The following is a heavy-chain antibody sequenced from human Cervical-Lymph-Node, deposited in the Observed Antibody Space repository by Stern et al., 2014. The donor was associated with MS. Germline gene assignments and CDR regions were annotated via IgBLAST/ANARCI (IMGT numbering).Heavy chain of an antibody. CDR1: GYTLTGYY. CDR2: MNANSGGT. J-gene: IGHJ4*02. CDR3: ARDRIGDGDLSLDN. Sequence: QMQLVQSGAEMKKPGASVKVSCKASGYTLTGYYIHWVRQAPGQGLEWMGWMNANSGGTKYAQNFQGMVTMTTDTSINTAYMEMSGLTSDDTAVYFCARDRIGDGDLSLDNWGQGTLVTVSS. D-gene: IGHD3-10*01. V-gene: IGHV1-2*02.